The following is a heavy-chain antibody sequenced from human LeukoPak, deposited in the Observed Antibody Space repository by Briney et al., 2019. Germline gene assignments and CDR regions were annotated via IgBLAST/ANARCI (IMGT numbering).Heavy chain of an antibody. CDR2: ISDDGGST. CDR3: AKRVPYSSSSVYFDY. D-gene: IGHD6-6*01. J-gene: IGHJ4*02. V-gene: IGHV3-23*01. Sequence: GGSLRLSCSASGFIFRNFGMNWVRQAPGKGLEWVSAISDDGGSTYYTDSVKGRFTISRDNSKNTLYLQMNSLKVEDTAVYFCAKRVPYSSSSVYFDYWGQGTLVTVPS. CDR1: GFIFRNFG.